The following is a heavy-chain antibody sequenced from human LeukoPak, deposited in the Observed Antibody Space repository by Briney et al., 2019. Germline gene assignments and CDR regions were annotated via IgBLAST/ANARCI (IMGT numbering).Heavy chain of an antibody. Sequence: SVKVSCKAPGGTFSSYAISWVRQAPGQGLEWMGGIIPIFGTANYAQKFQGRVTITTDESTSTAYMELSSLRSEDTAVYYCARDALPGYSSSWYWFDPWGQGTLVTVSS. J-gene: IGHJ5*02. D-gene: IGHD6-13*01. CDR3: ARDALPGYSSSWYWFDP. CDR2: IIPIFGTA. CDR1: GGTFSSYA. V-gene: IGHV1-69*05.